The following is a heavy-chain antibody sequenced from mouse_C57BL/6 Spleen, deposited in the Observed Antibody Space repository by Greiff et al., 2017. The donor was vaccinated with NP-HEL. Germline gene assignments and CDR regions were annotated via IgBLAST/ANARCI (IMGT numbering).Heavy chain of an antibody. CDR2: ISNGGGST. D-gene: IGHD1-1*01. CDR3: ARREYYYGSSHYYAMDY. CDR1: GFTFSDYY. J-gene: IGHJ4*01. V-gene: IGHV5-12*01. Sequence: EVKLMESGGGLVQPGGSLKLSCAASGFTFSDYYMYWVRQTPEKRLEWVAYISNGGGSTYYPDTVKGRFTISRDNAKNTLYLQMSRLKSEDTAMYYCARREYYYGSSHYYAMDYWGQGTSVTVSS.